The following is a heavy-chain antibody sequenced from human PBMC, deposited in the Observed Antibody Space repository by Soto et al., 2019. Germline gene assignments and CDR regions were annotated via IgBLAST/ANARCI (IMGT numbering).Heavy chain of an antibody. V-gene: IGHV3-74*01. CDR2: IKDGGDET. J-gene: IGHJ6*02. Sequence: GGSLRLSCAASGFTFSDYWMHWVRQAPGKGLVWVARIKDGGDETSYAESVKGRFTISRDNAKNTLHLQMSSLRSEDTAVYYCARFYYDSGGYLPSPYYYYYGMDVWGQGTTVTVSS. CDR1: GFTFSDYW. CDR3: ARFYYDSGGYLPSPYYYYYGMDV. D-gene: IGHD3-22*01.